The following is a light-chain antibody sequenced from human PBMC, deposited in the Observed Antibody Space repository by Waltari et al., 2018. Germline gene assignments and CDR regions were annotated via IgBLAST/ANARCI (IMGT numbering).Light chain of an antibody. CDR3: HQYFSGHS. CDR2: WAS. J-gene: IGKJ2*01. CDR1: QSLLTRSNNQNY. V-gene: IGKV4-1*01. Sequence: EIVMTQSPDSLAVSLGERATINCKSSQSLLTRSNNQNYLAWYQQKPGQPPKLIIYWASNREXGVPDRFSGSGSGTDFTLTISSLQAEDVALYYCHQYFSGHSFGQGTKLEIK.